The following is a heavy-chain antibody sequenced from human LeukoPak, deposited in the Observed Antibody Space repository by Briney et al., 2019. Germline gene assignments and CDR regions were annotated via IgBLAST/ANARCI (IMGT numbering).Heavy chain of an antibody. V-gene: IGHV3-23*01. CDR1: GFXFSSYV. CDR3: AKGGYCSSTSCYVGWFDP. CDR2: ISGGGGST. Sequence: GGSLRLSCAASGFXFSSYVMNWVRQAPGKGLEWLSGISGGGGSTYYADSVKGRFTISRDNSKNTLFLQMNSLRAEDTAVYYCAKGGYCSSTSCYVGWFDPWGQGTLVTVSS. D-gene: IGHD2-2*01. J-gene: IGHJ5*02.